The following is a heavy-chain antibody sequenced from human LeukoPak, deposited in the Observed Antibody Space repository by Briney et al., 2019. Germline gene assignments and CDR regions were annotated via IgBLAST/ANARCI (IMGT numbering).Heavy chain of an antibody. J-gene: IGHJ6*02. Sequence: GGSLRLSCAASGLTFSSYWMIWVRQAPGKGLEWVANIKQDGSEKYYVDSVKGRFTISRDNAKNSLYLQMNSLRAEDTAVYYCARDVKYGMDVWGQGTTVTVSS. CDR2: IKQDGSEK. CDR3: ARDVKYGMDV. V-gene: IGHV3-7*01. CDR1: GLTFSSYW.